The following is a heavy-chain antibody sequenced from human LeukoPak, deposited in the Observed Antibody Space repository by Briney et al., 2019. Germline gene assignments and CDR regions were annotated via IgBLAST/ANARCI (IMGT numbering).Heavy chain of an antibody. CDR3: ARDSPTTSFDY. V-gene: IGHV4-61*02. CDR2: IYTSGST. Sequence: PSQTLSLTCTVSGGSISSGSYYWSWIRQPAGKGLEWIGRIYTSGSTNYNPSLKSRVTISVDTSKNQFSLKLSSVTAADVAVYYCARDSPTTSFDYWGQGTLVTVSS. D-gene: IGHD1-26*01. CDR1: GGSISSGSYY. J-gene: IGHJ4*02.